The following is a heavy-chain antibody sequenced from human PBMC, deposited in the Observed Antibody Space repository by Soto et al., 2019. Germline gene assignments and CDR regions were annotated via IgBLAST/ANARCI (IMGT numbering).Heavy chain of an antibody. Sequence: GSLRLSCAASGFTFSSYSMNWVRQAPGKGLEWVSYISSSSSTIYYADSVKGRFTISRDNAKNSLYLQMNSLRDEDTAVYYCSREGSVLIWFGELLPPGGMDVWGQGTTVTVSS. CDR2: ISSSSSTI. CDR3: SREGSVLIWFGELLPPGGMDV. J-gene: IGHJ6*02. V-gene: IGHV3-48*02. D-gene: IGHD3-10*01. CDR1: GFTFSSYS.